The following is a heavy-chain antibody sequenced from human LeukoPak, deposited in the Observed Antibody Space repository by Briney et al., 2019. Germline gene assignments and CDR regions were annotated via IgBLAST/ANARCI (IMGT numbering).Heavy chain of an antibody. CDR1: GGSFSGYY. CDR3: ARTRVGDYVWGSYRYQYYFDY. J-gene: IGHJ4*02. Sequence: PSETLSLTCAVYGGSFSGYYWSWIRQPPGKGPEWIGEINHSGSTNYNPSLKSRVTISVDTSKNQFSLKLSSVTAADTAVYYCARTRVGDYVWGSYRYQYYFDYWGQGTLVTVSS. CDR2: INHSGST. D-gene: IGHD3-16*02. V-gene: IGHV4-34*01.